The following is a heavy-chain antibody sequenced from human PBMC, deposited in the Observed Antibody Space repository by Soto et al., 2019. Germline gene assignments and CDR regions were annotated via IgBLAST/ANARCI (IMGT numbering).Heavy chain of an antibody. CDR2: ISYTGSNE. J-gene: IGHJ5*01. CDR1: GFTFSSHA. V-gene: IGHV3-30*04. Sequence: PGGSLRLSCVASGFTFSSHAMHWVRQAPGKGLEWLAIISYTGSNEYYADAVKGRFTISRDNSKNTLYLQMNSLRSEDTAVYYCARDASGAGTRWFDSWGQGTLVTVSS. D-gene: IGHD6-19*01. CDR3: ARDASGAGTRWFDS.